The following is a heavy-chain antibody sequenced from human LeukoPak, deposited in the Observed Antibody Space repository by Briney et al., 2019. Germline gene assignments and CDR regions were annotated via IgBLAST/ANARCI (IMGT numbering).Heavy chain of an antibody. CDR3: TTDCTNGVCYVMVDAS. CDR1: GFTFSNAW. CDR2: IKSKTDGGTT. J-gene: IGHJ4*02. D-gene: IGHD2-8*01. Sequence: GGSLRLSCAASGFTFSNAWMSWVRQAPRKGLEWVGRIKSKTDGGTTDYAAPVKGRFTISRDDSKNTLYLQMNSLKTEDTSVYSCTTDCTNGVCYVMVDASWGQGTLVTVSS. V-gene: IGHV3-15*01.